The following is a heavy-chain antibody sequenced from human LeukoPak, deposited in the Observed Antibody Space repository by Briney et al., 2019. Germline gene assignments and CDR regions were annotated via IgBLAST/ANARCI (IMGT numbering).Heavy chain of an antibody. Sequence: PSETLSLTCTVSGGSISSYYWSWIRQPPGKGLEWIGYIYYSGSTNYNPSLKSRVTISVDTSKNQFSLKLSSVTAADTAVYYCARHGSGWHRTFGYWGQGTLVTVSS. V-gene: IGHV4-59*08. D-gene: IGHD6-19*01. CDR2: IYYSGST. CDR3: ARHGSGWHRTFGY. J-gene: IGHJ4*02. CDR1: GGSISSYY.